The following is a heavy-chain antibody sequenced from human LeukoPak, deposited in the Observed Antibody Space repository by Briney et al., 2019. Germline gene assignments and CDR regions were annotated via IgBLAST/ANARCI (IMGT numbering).Heavy chain of an antibody. Sequence: SETLSLTCAVSGYSISSGYYWGWIRQPPGKGLEWIGSIYHSGSTYYNPSLKSRVTISVDTSKNQFSLKLSSVTAADTAVYYCASQILPDYWGQGTLVTVSS. V-gene: IGHV4-38-2*01. CDR3: ASQILPDY. D-gene: IGHD1-26*01. CDR1: GYSISSGYY. CDR2: IYHSGST. J-gene: IGHJ4*02.